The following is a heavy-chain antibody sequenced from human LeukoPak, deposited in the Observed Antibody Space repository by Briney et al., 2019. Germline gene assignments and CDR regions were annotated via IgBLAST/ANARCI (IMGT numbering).Heavy chain of an antibody. CDR3: TSPIIVVRGVIVS. Sequence: GGSLRLSCAASGFTFSSYGMSWVRQAPGKGLEWVSAISGSGGSTYYADSVKGRFTISRDNSKNTLYLQMNSLQTEDTAVYYCTSPIIVVRGVIVSWGQGTLVTVSS. CDR1: GFTFSSYG. V-gene: IGHV3-23*01. D-gene: IGHD3-10*01. J-gene: IGHJ4*02. CDR2: ISGSGGST.